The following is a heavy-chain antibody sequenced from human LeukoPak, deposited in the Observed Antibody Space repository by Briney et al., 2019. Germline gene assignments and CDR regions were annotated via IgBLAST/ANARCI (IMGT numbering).Heavy chain of an antibody. CDR2: ISSNSANT. CDR3: AKDGTGCGGDCYSYY. Sequence: GGSLRLSCAASGFTFDTYGMSWVRQAPGKGLEWVSSISSNSANTYYADSVKGRFTISRDNSKNTLYMQMNSLRAEDTAVYYCAKDGTGCGGDCYSYYWGQGTLVTVSS. V-gene: IGHV3-23*01. J-gene: IGHJ4*02. D-gene: IGHD2-21*02. CDR1: GFTFDTYG.